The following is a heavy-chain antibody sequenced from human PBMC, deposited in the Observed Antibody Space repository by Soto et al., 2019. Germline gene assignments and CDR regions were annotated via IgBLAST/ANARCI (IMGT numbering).Heavy chain of an antibody. CDR2: TSAYNGKT. V-gene: IGHV1-18*01. Sequence: ASVKVSCKASGGTFSSYAISWVRQAPGQGLEWMGWTSAYNGKTNYAQKLQGRVTMTTDTSTSTAYMELRSLRSDDTAVYYCARGGNNYYYYGMDVWGQGTTVTVSS. J-gene: IGHJ6*02. CDR3: ARGGNNYYYYGMDV. CDR1: GGTFSSYA.